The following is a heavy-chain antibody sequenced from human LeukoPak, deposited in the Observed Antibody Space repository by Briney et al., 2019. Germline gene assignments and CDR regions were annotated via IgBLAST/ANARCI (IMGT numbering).Heavy chain of an antibody. CDR3: ARSGGYCSGGTCFHFDY. J-gene: IGHJ4*02. V-gene: IGHV2-26*01. Sequence: SGPTLLNPTETLTLTCTVSGFSLSNARMGVSWIRQPPGKALEWLANIFSNDEKSYSTSLKSRLTISKDTSKSQVVLTMTNMDPVDTATYYCARSGGYCSGGTCFHFDYWGQGTLVTVSS. CDR1: GFSLSNARMG. CDR2: IFSNDEK. D-gene: IGHD2-15*01.